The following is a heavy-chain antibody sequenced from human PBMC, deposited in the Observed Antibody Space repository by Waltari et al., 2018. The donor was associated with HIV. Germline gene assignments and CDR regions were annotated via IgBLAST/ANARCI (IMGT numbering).Heavy chain of an antibody. J-gene: IGHJ4*02. Sequence: EVQLVESGGGLVQPGGSLRLSSDASGITFTKYAMNRVRQAPGKGLEWVSAISGSGGSTYYADSVKGRFTISRDNSKNTLYLQMNSLRAEDTAVYYCAKDDSTGSSGYYPFHYWGQGTLITVSS. D-gene: IGHD3-22*01. CDR3: AKDDSTGSSGYYPFHY. CDR2: ISGSGGST. CDR1: GITFTKYA. V-gene: IGHV3-23*04.